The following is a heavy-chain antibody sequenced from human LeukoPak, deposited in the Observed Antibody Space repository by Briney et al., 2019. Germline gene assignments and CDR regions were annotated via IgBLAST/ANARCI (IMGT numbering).Heavy chain of an antibody. CDR1: GFTFSSFA. CDR3: AKDPGGYYFDN. D-gene: IGHD1-14*01. Sequence: SGKSLRLSCAASGFTFSSFAMRWVRQAPGKGLEWVAVISFEGRNKYYADSLKGRFTISRDNSKNTLYLQMNSLRGEDTAVYYCAKDPGGYYFDNWGQGTVVTVSS. CDR2: ISFEGRNK. V-gene: IGHV3-30*18. J-gene: IGHJ4*02.